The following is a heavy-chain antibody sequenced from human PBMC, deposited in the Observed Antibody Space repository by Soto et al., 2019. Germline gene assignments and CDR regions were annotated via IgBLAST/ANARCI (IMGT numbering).Heavy chain of an antibody. J-gene: IGHJ2*01. CDR3: ARDRYFDL. CDR2: IFYNGST. CDR1: GDSISSGHYF. V-gene: IGHV4-31*03. Sequence: QVQLQESGPGLVKPSQTLSLTCTVSGDSISSGHYFWSWIRQLPGKGLEWIGNIFYNGSTYYNPSLKSRITISLDTSKPQFSQTATSVTAADTAVYFCARDRYFDLWGRGTLVTISS.